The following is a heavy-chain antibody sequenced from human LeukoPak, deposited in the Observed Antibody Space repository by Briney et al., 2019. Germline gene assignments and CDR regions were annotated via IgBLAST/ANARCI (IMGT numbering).Heavy chain of an antibody. CDR2: IIPIFGTA. CDR3: ARDRQNGSGSYYTADY. J-gene: IGHJ4*02. Sequence: SVTVSFKASGGTFSSYAISWVRQAPGHGLEWMGGIIPIFGTANYAQKFQGRVTITADESTSTAYMELSSLRSEDTAVYYCARDRQNGSGSYYTADYWGQGTLVTVSS. V-gene: IGHV1-69*13. D-gene: IGHD3-10*01. CDR1: GGTFSSYA.